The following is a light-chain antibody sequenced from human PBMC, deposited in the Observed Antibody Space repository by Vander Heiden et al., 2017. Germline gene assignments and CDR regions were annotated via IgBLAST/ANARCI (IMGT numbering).Light chain of an antibody. V-gene: IGLV3-9*01. J-gene: IGLJ3*02. Sequence: SYDLTQALSVSVALGQPAMITCGGKYIGSKNVHWYQQKPGQAPALVIYRDNNRPSGIPERLSGSNSGNTATLTISSAQVGDEADYFCQVWDNGSVVFGGGTKLTVL. CDR3: QVWDNGSVV. CDR2: RDN. CDR1: YIGSKN.